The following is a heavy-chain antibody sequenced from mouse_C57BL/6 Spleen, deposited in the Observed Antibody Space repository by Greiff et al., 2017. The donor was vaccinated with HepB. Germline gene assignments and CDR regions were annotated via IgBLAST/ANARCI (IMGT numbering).Heavy chain of an antibody. CDR2: INPNNGGT. Sequence: VQLKESGPELVKPGASVKMSCKASGYTFTDYNMHWVKQSHGKSLEWIGYINPNNGGTSYNQKFKGKATLTVNKSSSTAYMELRSLTSEDSAVYYCARTDYDGPFAYWGQGTLVTVSA. V-gene: IGHV1-22*01. CDR1: GYTFTDYN. CDR3: ARTDYDGPFAY. J-gene: IGHJ3*01. D-gene: IGHD2-4*01.